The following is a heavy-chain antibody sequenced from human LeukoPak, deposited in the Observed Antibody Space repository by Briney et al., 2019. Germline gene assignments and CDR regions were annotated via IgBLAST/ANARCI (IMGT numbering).Heavy chain of an antibody. CDR1: GFTFSSYA. Sequence: GGSLRLPCAASGFTFSSYARHWVRQAPGKGLEWVAVISYDGSNKYYADSVKGRFTISRDNSKNTLYLQMNSLRAEDTAVYYCARADDYRNYCYGMDVWGQGTAVTVSS. CDR2: ISYDGSNK. CDR3: ARADDYRNYCYGMDV. D-gene: IGHD4-11*01. V-gene: IGHV3-30-3*01. J-gene: IGHJ6*02.